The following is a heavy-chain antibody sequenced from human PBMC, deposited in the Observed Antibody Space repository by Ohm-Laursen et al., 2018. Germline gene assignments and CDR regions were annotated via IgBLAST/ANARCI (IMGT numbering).Heavy chain of an antibody. J-gene: IGHJ6*02. V-gene: IGHV3-53*05. Sequence: SLRLSCAASGFSVSNNYMSWVRQAPGKGLEWVSVIYSGGSAYYADSVKGRFTISRDNSKNTLYLQMNSLTAADTAVYYCARASGSYPFYYSYGMDVWGQGTTVTVSS. CDR3: ARASGSYPFYYSYGMDV. CDR2: IYSGGSA. CDR1: GFSVSNNY. D-gene: IGHD1-26*01.